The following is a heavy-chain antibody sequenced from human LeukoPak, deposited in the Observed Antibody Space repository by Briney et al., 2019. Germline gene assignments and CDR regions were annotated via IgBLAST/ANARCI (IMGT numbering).Heavy chain of an antibody. CDR2: ISGSGGST. D-gene: IGHD4-23*01. V-gene: IGHV3-23*01. Sequence: GGSLRLSCAASGFTFRSYAMSWVRQAPGKGLEWVSAISGSGGSTYYADSVKGRFTISRDNSKNTLYLQMNSLRAEDTAVYYCAKDRDYGGNSEKFDYWGQGTLVTVSS. J-gene: IGHJ4*02. CDR3: AKDRDYGGNSEKFDY. CDR1: GFTFRSYA.